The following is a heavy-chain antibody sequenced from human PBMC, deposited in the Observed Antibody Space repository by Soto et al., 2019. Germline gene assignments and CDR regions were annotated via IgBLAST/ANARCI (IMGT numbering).Heavy chain of an antibody. CDR3: ARRGYGWYVDY. Sequence: EVQLVESGGGLVQPGGSLRLSCAASGFTFSSYAMHWVRQAPGKGLEYVSAISGNGGSTYYANSVKGRFTISRDNSKNTLYRQMGSLRAEDMAVSYCARRGYGWYVDYWGQGTLVTVSS. J-gene: IGHJ4*02. CDR1: GFTFSSYA. V-gene: IGHV3-64*01. D-gene: IGHD2-8*02. CDR2: ISGNGGST.